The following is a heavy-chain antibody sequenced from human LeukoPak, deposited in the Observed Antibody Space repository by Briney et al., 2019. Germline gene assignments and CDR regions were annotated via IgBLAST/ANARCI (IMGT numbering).Heavy chain of an antibody. V-gene: IGHV1-2*06. D-gene: IGHD3-10*01. CDR2: INPNSGGT. Sequence: ASVKVSCKASGYTFTGYYMHWVRQAPGQGLEWMGRINPNSGGTNYAQKFQGRVTMTRDTSISTAYMELSRLRSDDTAVYYCARGNMVRGVIITAADYWGQGTLVTVSS. CDR1: GYTFTGYY. CDR3: ARGNMVRGVIITAADY. J-gene: IGHJ4*02.